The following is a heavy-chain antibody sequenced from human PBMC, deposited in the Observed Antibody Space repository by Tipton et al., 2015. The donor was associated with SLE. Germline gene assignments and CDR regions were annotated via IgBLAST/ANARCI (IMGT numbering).Heavy chain of an antibody. CDR3: ARALSNDFWSGYYNPFYFDY. V-gene: IGHV3-74*01. D-gene: IGHD3-3*01. Sequence: SLRLSCAASGFTFSSYWMHWVRQAPGKGLVWVSRINSDGSSTSYADSVKGRFTISRDNAKNTLYLQMNSLRAEDTAVYYCARALSNDFWSGYYNPFYFDYWGQGTLVTVSS. CDR1: GFTFSSYW. CDR2: INSDGSST. J-gene: IGHJ4*02.